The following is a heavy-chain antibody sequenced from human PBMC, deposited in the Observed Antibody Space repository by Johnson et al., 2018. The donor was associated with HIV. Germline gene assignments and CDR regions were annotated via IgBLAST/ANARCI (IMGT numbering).Heavy chain of an antibody. J-gene: IGHJ3*02. CDR1: GFTFSSYA. CDR2: ISYDGSNK. CDR3: AKGLVYADPDDAFDI. D-gene: IGHD2-8*01. V-gene: IGHV3-30-3*02. Sequence: QVQLVESGGGVVQPGRSLRLSCAASGFTFSSYAMHWVRQAPGKGLEWVAVISYDGSNKYYADSVKGRFTISRDNSKNTLYLQMNSLRAGDTAVYYCAKGLVYADPDDAFDIWGQGTMVTVSS.